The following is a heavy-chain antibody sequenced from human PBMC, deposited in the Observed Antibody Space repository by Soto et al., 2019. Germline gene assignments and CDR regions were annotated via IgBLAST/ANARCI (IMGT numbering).Heavy chain of an antibody. CDR1: GFSFRSYW. CDR2: VNSDGSGT. D-gene: IGHD2-2*02. Sequence: GGSLRLSCVASGFSFRSYWMHWVRQAPGKGLVWVSRVNSDGSGTSYADSVEGRLAISRDNAKNTLYLQMNSLRAEDTAVYYCTRANGPAAIGHFHYGMDVWGQGTTVTVSS. V-gene: IGHV3-74*01. J-gene: IGHJ6*02. CDR3: TRANGPAAIGHFHYGMDV.